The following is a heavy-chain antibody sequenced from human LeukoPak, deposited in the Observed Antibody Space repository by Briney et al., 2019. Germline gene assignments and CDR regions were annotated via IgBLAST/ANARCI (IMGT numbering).Heavy chain of an antibody. D-gene: IGHD5-18*01. V-gene: IGHV3-23*01. CDR3: AKGILGGYSYGYWVYYFDY. Sequence: GGSLRLSCAASGFTFSSYAMHWVRQAPGKGLEWVSAISGSGGSTYYADSVKGRFTISRDNSKNTLYLQMNSLRAEDTAVYYCAKGILGGYSYGYWVYYFDYWGQGTLVTVSS. CDR2: ISGSGGST. J-gene: IGHJ4*02. CDR1: GFTFSSYA.